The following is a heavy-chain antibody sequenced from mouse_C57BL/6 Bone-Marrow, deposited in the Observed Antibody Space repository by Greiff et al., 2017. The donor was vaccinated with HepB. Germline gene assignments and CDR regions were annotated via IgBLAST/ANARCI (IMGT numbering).Heavy chain of an antibody. CDR2: IYPRSGNT. D-gene: IGHD1-1*01. J-gene: IGHJ4*01. CDR3: ARGDYGSFYAMGY. Sequence: QVQLQQSGVELARPGASVKLSCKASGYTFTSYGISWVKQRTGQGLEWIGEIYPRSGNTYYNEKFKGKATLTADKSSSTAYMELRSLTSEDSAVYFCARGDYGSFYAMGYWGRGTSVTVSS. V-gene: IGHV1-81*01. CDR1: GYTFTSYG.